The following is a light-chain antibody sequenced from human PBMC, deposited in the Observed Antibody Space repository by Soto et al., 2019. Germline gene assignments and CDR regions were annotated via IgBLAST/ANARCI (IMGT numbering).Light chain of an antibody. CDR2: KAS. CDR3: QHYSGFSRT. J-gene: IGKJ1*01. V-gene: IGKV1-5*03. Sequence: DIQMTQSPSTLSASVGDRVTITCRASQSVSIWLAWYQQKPGKAPKLLIYKASSRESGVPSRFSGSGSGTEFTLTISSLQPDDFATYYCQHYSGFSRTFGQGTKVDIK. CDR1: QSVSIW.